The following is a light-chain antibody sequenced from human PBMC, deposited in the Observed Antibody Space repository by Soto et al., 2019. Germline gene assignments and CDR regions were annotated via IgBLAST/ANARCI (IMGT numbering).Light chain of an antibody. Sequence: EIVMTQSPATLSVSPGERATLSCRASQSVSSKLAWYQQKPGQAPRLLIYGASTRATGIPARFSGSGSGTEFTLTISSLQSEDFATYFCQQYDSLPLTFGGGPRWIS. CDR1: QSVSSK. J-gene: IGKJ4*01. CDR3: QQYDSLPLT. V-gene: IGKV3-15*01. CDR2: GAS.